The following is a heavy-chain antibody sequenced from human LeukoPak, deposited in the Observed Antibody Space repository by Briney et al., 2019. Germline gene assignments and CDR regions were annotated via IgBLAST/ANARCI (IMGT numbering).Heavy chain of an antibody. J-gene: IGHJ4*02. D-gene: IGHD1-26*01. CDR2: IHTSGST. CDR3: ASSYSGNYYVFDY. V-gene: IGHV4-4*07. Sequence: PSETLSLTGTVSGGSISSYYWSWIRQPAGKGLEWIGRIHTSGSTNYNPSLKSRVTMSLDTSNNQFSLKLSSVTAADTAVYYCASSYSGNYYVFDYWGQGTLVTVSS. CDR1: GGSISSYY.